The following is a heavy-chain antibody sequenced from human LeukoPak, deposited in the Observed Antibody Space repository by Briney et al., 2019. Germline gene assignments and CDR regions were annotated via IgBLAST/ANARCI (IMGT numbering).Heavy chain of an antibody. CDR3: ASGTGISSSPFDY. J-gene: IGHJ4*02. CDR2: IYTSGST. D-gene: IGHD6-6*01. V-gene: IGHV4-61*02. Sequence: SETLSLTCTVSGGSISSGSYYWSWIRQPAGKGLEWIGRIYTSGSTNYNPSLKSRVTISVDTSKNQFSLKLSSVTATDTAVYYCASGTGISSSPFDYWGQGTLVTVSS. CDR1: GGSISSGSYY.